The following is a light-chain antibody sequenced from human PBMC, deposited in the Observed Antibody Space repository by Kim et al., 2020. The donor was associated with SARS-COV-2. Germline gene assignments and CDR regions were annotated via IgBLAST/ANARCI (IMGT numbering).Light chain of an antibody. CDR1: SSNIGSNT. J-gene: IGLJ3*02. V-gene: IGLV1-44*01. CDR2: SNN. CDR3: AAWDDSLNGPV. Sequence: QSVLTQPPSASGTPGQRVTISCSGSSSNIGSNTVNWYQQLPGTAPKLLIYSNNQRHSGVPDRFSGSKSGTSASLAISGLQSEDEADYYCAAWDDSLNGPVFGGGIQLTVL.